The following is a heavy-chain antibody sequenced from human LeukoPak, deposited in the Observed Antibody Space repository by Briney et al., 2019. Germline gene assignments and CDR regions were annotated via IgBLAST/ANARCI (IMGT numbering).Heavy chain of an antibody. CDR1: GGSISSGGSS. D-gene: IGHD4-17*01. J-gene: IGHJ4*02. Sequence: PSETLSLTCAVSGGSISSGGSSWSWLRQPPGTGLEWIGYIYHSGSTYYNPSLKSRVTISVDRSKNQFSLNLSSVTAADTAVYYCTRSLDYGDYFDYWGQGTLVTVSS. CDR3: TRSLDYGDYFDY. CDR2: IYHSGST. V-gene: IGHV4-30-2*01.